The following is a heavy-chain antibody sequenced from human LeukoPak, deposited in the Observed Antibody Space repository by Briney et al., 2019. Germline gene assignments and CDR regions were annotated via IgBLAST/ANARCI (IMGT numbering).Heavy chain of an antibody. CDR3: ARAGYCTNGVCYTDYYYMDV. J-gene: IGHJ6*03. CDR1: GYTFTSYY. Sequence: ASVKVSCKASGYTFTSYYMHWVRQAPGQGLEWMGIINPSGGSTSYAQKFQGRVTMTRDTSTSRVYMELSSLRSEDTAEYNCARAGYCTNGVCYTDYYYMDVWGKGTTVTVSS. CDR2: INPSGGST. D-gene: IGHD2-8*01. V-gene: IGHV1-46*03.